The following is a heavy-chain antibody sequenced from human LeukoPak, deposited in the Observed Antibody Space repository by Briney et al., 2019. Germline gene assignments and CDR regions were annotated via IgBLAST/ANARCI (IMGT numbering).Heavy chain of an antibody. CDR3: ARRDVGATIDY. Sequence: SETLSLTCTVSGDSISSSRFYWAWIRQPPGKGLEWIGSILYTGRTFYNPSLKSRVTISVDTSNNQFSLRLDSVTASDTAVYYCARRDVGATIDYWGQGTLVTVSS. J-gene: IGHJ4*02. CDR2: ILYTGRT. D-gene: IGHD1-26*01. V-gene: IGHV4-39*01. CDR1: GDSISSSRFY.